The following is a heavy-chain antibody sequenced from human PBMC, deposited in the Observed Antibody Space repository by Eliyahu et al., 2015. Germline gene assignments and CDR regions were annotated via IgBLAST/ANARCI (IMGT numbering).Heavy chain of an antibody. J-gene: IGHJ4*02. CDR3: ARAIPDPKVGLYYFDY. CDR2: VIPILRTP. D-gene: IGHD2-2*01. Sequence: QVQLVQSGAEVKKPGSSVKVSCKASGGTFSSSVLTWVRQAPGPGLEWVGGVIPILRTPNSAQRFQDRVTITTDASMSTAYMELSSLTSEDTAVYYCARAIPDPKVGLYYFDYWGQGTLVTVSS. V-gene: IGHV1-69*05. CDR1: GGTFSSSV.